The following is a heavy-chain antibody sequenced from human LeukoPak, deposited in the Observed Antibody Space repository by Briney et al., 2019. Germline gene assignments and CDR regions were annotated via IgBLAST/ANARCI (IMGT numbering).Heavy chain of an antibody. CDR2: INWDGSAT. V-gene: IGHV3-43D*04. D-gene: IGHD5-18*01. CDR3: AKGPDSTLVGALDL. Sequence: GGFLRLSCAVPEFSFDDYPMHWVRKVPGKGLEWASLINWDGSATHYADSVKGRFTVSRDNRRYSLYLQMTSLRADDTAVYYCAKGPDSTLVGALDLWGQGTLVTVSS. CDR1: EFSFDDYP. J-gene: IGHJ3*01.